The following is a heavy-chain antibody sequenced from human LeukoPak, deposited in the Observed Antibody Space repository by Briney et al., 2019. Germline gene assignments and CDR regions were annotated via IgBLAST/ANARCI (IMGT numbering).Heavy chain of an antibody. CDR1: GFTFSSYS. J-gene: IGHJ4*02. CDR2: INDSGGGT. V-gene: IGHV3-23*01. Sequence: PGGSLRLSCAASGFTFSSYSMSWVRQAPGKGLEWVSDINDSGGGTYYADSVKGRFTISRDNSKNTLYLQMNSLRAEDTAVYYCAKERVAYGEAVDYWGQGTLVTVSS. D-gene: IGHD4-17*01. CDR3: AKERVAYGEAVDY.